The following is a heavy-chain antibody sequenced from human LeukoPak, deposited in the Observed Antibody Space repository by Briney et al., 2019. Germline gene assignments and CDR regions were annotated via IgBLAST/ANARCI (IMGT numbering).Heavy chain of an antibody. J-gene: IGHJ4*02. CDR3: ARARRGGDYDSYFDY. V-gene: IGHV1-18*01. Sequence: ASVKVSCKASGYTFSNNGISWVRQAPGQGLEWMGWISAFNGDTNYAQNLQGRVTLTTDTSTSTAYMDLGSLRSDDTAVYYCARARRGGDYDSYFDYWGQGTLVTVSS. D-gene: IGHD4-17*01. CDR2: ISAFNGDT. CDR1: GYTFSNNG.